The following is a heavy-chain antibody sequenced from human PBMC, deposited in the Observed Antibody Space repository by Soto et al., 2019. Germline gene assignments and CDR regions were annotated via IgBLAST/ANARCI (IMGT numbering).Heavy chain of an antibody. J-gene: IGHJ6*02. CDR2: ISYDGSDK. CDR3: ARPHGYCSSTRCYFYYGMEV. CDR1: GFTFSSYA. V-gene: IGHV3-30-3*01. D-gene: IGHD2-2*01. Sequence: LRLSCAASGFTFSSYAMYWLRQAPGKGLEWVAVISYDGSDKYYADSVKGRFTISRDNSKNTLYLQMNSLRPEDTAVYYCARPHGYCSSTRCYFYYGMEVWGQGTTVTV.